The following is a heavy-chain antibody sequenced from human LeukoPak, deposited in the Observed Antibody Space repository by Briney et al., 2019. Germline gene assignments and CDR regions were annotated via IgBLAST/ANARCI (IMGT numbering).Heavy chain of an antibody. Sequence: PSETLSLTCTVSGGSISSYYWSWIRQPPGKGLEWIGNIYYSGSTNYNPSLKSRVTISVDTSKNQFSLKLSSVTAADTAVYYCARGNYGYYYYYYMDVWGKGTTVTVSS. D-gene: IGHD1-7*01. J-gene: IGHJ6*03. CDR2: IYYSGST. V-gene: IGHV4-59*01. CDR1: GGSISSYY. CDR3: ARGNYGYYYYYYMDV.